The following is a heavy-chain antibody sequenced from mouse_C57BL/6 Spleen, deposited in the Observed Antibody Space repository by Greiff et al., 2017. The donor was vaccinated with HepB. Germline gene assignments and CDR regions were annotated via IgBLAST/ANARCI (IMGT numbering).Heavy chain of an antibody. J-gene: IGHJ3*01. CDR2: IYPGDGDT. Sequence: VKLMESGAELVKPGASVKISCKASGYAFSSYWMNWVKQRPGKGLEWIGQIYPGDGDTNYNGKFKGKATLTADKSSSTAYMQLSSLASEDSAVYFCARYGSTGRFAYWGQGTLVTVSA. V-gene: IGHV1-80*01. D-gene: IGHD4-1*02. CDR1: GYAFSSYW. CDR3: ARYGSTGRFAY.